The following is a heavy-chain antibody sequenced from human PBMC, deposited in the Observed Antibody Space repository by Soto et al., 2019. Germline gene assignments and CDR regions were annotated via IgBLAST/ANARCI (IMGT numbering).Heavy chain of an antibody. D-gene: IGHD3-16*01. Sequence: GESLKISCAASGFTFSSYSMNWVRQAPGKGLEWVSYISSSSTIYYADSVKGRFTISRDNAKNSLYLQMNSLRAEDTAVYYCARAPGDQSSYWGQGTLVTVSS. J-gene: IGHJ4*02. CDR1: GFTFSSYS. V-gene: IGHV3-48*04. CDR2: ISSSSTI. CDR3: ARAPGDQSSY.